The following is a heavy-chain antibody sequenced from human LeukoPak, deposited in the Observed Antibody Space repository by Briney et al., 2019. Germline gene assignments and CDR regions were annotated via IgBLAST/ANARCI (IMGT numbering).Heavy chain of an antibody. V-gene: IGHV3-23*01. CDR3: AKTFLTAYYFDS. D-gene: IGHD3-9*01. Sequence: PGGSLRLSCAASGFTFSNYGMSWVRQAPGKGLEWVSLISASGGTTYYADSVKGRFTISRDNSKNTLYLQMNSLRAEDTAVYYCAKTFLTAYYFDSWGQGTLVTVSS. CDR1: GFTFSNYG. J-gene: IGHJ4*02. CDR2: ISASGGTT.